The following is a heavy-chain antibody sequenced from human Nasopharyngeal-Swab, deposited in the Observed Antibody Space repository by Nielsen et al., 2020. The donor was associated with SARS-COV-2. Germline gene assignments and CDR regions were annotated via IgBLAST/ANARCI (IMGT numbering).Heavy chain of an antibody. D-gene: IGHD5-18*01. CDR2: IIPIFGTA. CDR1: GGTFSSYA. V-gene: IGHV1-69*13. Sequence: SVKVSCKASGGTFSSYAISWVRQAPGQGREWMGGIIPIFGTANYAQKFQGRVTITADESTSTAYMELSSLRSEDTAVDYCARDISGYSYGGRYYYYYMDVWGKGTTVTVSS. CDR3: ARDISGYSYGGRYYYYYMDV. J-gene: IGHJ6*03.